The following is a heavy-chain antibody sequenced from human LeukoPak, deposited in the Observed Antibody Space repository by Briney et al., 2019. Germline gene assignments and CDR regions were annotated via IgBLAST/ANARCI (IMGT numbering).Heavy chain of an antibody. CDR3: ARDTGGYCSGGSCHPWYYFDS. CDR2: ISYDGVTI. Sequence: GGSLRLSCAASGLTFSDSYMSWIRQAPGKGLEWVSYISYDGVTIYYADSVRGRFTVPRDNAKNSLYLQMNSLRAEDTAVYYCARDTGGYCSGGSCHPWYYFDSWGQGTLVTVSS. J-gene: IGHJ4*02. V-gene: IGHV3-11*01. CDR1: GLTFSDSY. D-gene: IGHD2-15*01.